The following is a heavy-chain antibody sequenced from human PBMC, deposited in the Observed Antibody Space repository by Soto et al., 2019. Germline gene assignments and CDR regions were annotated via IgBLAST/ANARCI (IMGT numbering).Heavy chain of an antibody. CDR1: GFTFSSYG. CDR3: ARERTERYCSGGSCYIHNIIDY. CDR2: IWYDGSNK. Sequence: GESLKISCAASGFTFSSYGMHWVRQAPGKGLEWVAVIWYDGSNKYYADSVKGRFTISRDNSKNTLYLQMNSLRAEDTAVYYCARERTERYCSGGSCYIHNIIDYWGQGTLVTVSS. J-gene: IGHJ4*02. D-gene: IGHD2-15*01. V-gene: IGHV3-33*01.